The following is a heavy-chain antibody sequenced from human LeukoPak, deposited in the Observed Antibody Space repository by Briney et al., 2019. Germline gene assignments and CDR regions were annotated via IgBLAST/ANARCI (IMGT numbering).Heavy chain of an antibody. D-gene: IGHD6-19*01. CDR1: GYTFTSYY. V-gene: IGHV1-46*01. J-gene: IGHJ4*02. Sequence: EASVKVSCKASGYTFTSYYMHWVRQAPGQGLEWMGIINPSGGSTSYAQKFQGRVTMTRDTSTSTVYMELSSLRSEDTAVYYCARAHPGYSSGWYGYFDYWGQGTLVTVSS. CDR2: INPSGGST. CDR3: ARAHPGYSSGWYGYFDY.